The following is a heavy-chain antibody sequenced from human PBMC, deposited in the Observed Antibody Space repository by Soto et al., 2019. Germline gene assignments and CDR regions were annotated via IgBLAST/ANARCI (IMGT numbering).Heavy chain of an antibody. V-gene: IGHV1-18*01. CDR3: ARGATTTEKDYYDMDV. J-gene: IGHJ6*03. D-gene: IGHD1-26*01. Sequence: QVQLVQSGAEVKKPGASVRVACKTSGYNFIDYVISWVRQAPGQGLEWVGWISASNGDSNFAQKVQGRVTMTTDTSTSTVYMELRSLRSDDSAVYFCARGATTTEKDYYDMDVLGKGTTVTVSS. CDR1: GYNFIDYV. CDR2: ISASNGDS.